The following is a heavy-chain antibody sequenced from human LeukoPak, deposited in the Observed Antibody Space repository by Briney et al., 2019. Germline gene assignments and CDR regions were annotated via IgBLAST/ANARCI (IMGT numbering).Heavy chain of an antibody. J-gene: IGHJ4*02. Sequence: SQTLSLTCTVSGGSISSGGYYWSWIRQHPGKGLEWIGYIYYSGSTYYYPSLKSRVTISVDTSKNQFSLKLSSVTAADTAVYYCARVNMITFDYWGQGTLVTVSS. V-gene: IGHV4-31*03. CDR3: ARVNMITFDY. CDR1: GGSISSGGYY. CDR2: IYYSGST. D-gene: IGHD3-16*01.